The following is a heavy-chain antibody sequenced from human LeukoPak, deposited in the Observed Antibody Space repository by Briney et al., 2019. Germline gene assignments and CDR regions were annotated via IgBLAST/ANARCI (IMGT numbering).Heavy chain of an antibody. V-gene: IGHV5-51*01. CDR2: IYAGNSDA. Sequence: KYGESLKISCQCFGYPFTTSWIGWVRQLPGKGLEWTAIIYAGNSDAKYSQSFQGQVSISTDRSISTAYLHWSSLKASDTAIYYCAIINHPDGRVYWGQGTLVTVSS. J-gene: IGHJ4*02. CDR3: AIINHPDGRVY. D-gene: IGHD5-24*01. CDR1: GYPFTTSW.